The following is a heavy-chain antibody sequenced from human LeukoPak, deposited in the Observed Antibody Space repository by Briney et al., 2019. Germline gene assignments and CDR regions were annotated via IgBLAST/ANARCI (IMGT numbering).Heavy chain of an antibody. CDR1: GYSFTSYW. J-gene: IGHJ4*02. Sequence: GESLKISCKGSGYSFTSYWIGWVRQMPGKGLEWMGIIYPGDSDTRYSPSFQGQVTISADKSTSTAYLQWSSLKASDTAMYYCXXSKDSTSWQYYFDYWGQGTLVTVSS. CDR2: IYPGDSDT. V-gene: IGHV5-51*01. D-gene: IGHD6-13*01. CDR3: XXSKDSTSWQYYFDY.